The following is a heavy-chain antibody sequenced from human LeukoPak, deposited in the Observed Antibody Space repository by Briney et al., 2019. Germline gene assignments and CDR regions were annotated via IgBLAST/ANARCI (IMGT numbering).Heavy chain of an antibody. D-gene: IGHD3-22*01. Sequence: GGSLRLSCAASGFTFSSYAMSWVRQAPGKGLEWVSAISGSGGSTYYADSVKGRFTISRDNAKNSLYLQMNSLRVEDTAVYYCARISGYYPPFSNLDCWGQGTLVAVSS. V-gene: IGHV3-23*01. CDR2: ISGSGGST. J-gene: IGHJ4*02. CDR3: ARISGYYPPFSNLDC. CDR1: GFTFSSYA.